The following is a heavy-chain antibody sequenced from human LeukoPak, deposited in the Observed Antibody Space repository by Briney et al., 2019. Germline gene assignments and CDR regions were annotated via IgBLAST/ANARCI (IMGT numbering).Heavy chain of an antibody. Sequence: GGSLRLSCAASGFTFSSYAMHWVRQAPGKGLEYVSAISSNGGSTYYANSVKGRFTISRDNSKNTLYLQMGSLRAEDMAVYHCARARRPYYYDSSGYYVLDYWGQGTLVTVSS. CDR3: ARARRPYYYDSSGYYVLDY. V-gene: IGHV3-64*01. CDR1: GFTFSSYA. CDR2: ISSNGGST. D-gene: IGHD3-22*01. J-gene: IGHJ4*02.